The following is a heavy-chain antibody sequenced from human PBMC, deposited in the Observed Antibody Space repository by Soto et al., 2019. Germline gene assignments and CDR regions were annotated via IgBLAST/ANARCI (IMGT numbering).Heavy chain of an antibody. V-gene: IGHV3-30-3*01. CDR1: GFSFSISP. CDR2: ISYDGTNK. Sequence: LGGSLRLSCAASGFSFSISPMHWVRQAPGKGPEWVALISYDGTNKFYADSVKGRFTISRDNSKSTLYLQVDSLRAEDTAVYYCARDKTYYYDSSGHFDYWGQGTLVTVSS. D-gene: IGHD3-22*01. CDR3: ARDKTYYYDSSGHFDY. J-gene: IGHJ4*02.